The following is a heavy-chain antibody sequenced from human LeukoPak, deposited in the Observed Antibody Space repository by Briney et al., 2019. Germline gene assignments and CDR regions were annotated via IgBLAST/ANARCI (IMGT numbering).Heavy chain of an antibody. CDR2: LYDAGNT. D-gene: IGHD3-10*01. Sequence: SETLSLTCTVSGASITSSNYYWAWIRQPPGKGLEWIGSLYDAGNTYYNPSLKSRVAISVDTAKKQVSLRLTSLTAADTAVYYWAGDVTVRGSPYRRYFDFWGQGSLLAVSS. CDR3: AGDVTVRGSPYRRYFDF. CDR1: GASITSSNYY. J-gene: IGHJ4*02. V-gene: IGHV4-39*07.